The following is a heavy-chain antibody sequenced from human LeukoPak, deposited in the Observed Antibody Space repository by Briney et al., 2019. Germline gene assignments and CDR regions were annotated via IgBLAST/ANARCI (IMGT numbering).Heavy chain of an antibody. J-gene: IGHJ4*02. V-gene: IGHV4-30-4*01. CDR1: GGSISSGDYY. Sequence: SQTLSLTCTVSGGSISSGDYYWSWIRQPPGKGLEWIGYIYYSGSTYYNPSLKSRVTISVDTSKNQFSLKLSSVTAADTAVYYCARGWGGSGSYYNDYWGQGTLVTVSS. D-gene: IGHD3-10*01. CDR2: IYYSGST. CDR3: ARGWGGSGSYYNDY.